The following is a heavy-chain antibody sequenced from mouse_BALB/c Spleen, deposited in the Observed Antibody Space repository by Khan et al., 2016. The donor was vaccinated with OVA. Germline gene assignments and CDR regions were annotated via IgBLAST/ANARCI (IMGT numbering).Heavy chain of an antibody. J-gene: IGHJ4*01. CDR2: INTHSGVP. V-gene: IGHV9-4*02. CDR3: ARGGAAYYRNDGGAMEY. D-gene: IGHD2-14*01. Sequence: LVESGPELKKPGETVRISCKASGYTFTTAGIQWVQKMPGKGLKWIGWINTHSGVPKYAEDFKGRFAFSLEISVHTAYLQITNVKNEDTATYCCARGGAAYYRNDGGAMEYWGQGTSVTVSS. CDR1: GYTFTTAG.